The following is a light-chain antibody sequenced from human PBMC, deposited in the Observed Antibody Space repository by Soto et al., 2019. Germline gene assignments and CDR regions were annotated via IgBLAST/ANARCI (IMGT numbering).Light chain of an antibody. CDR2: DAS. CDR3: QQYNSYSWT. J-gene: IGKJ1*01. Sequence: DIQMTQSPSTLSASVGDRVTITCRASQSISSWLAWYQQKPGKAPKLLIYDASSLESGVPSRFSGSGSGTEFPLTISSLQPDDFATYYCQQYNSYSWTFGQGTKAEIK. V-gene: IGKV1-5*01. CDR1: QSISSW.